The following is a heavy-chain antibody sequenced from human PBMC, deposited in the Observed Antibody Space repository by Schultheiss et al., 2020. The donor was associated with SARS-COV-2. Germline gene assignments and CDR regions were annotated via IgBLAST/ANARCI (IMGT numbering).Heavy chain of an antibody. Sequence: GGSLRLSCAASGFTFSSYAMHWVRQAPGKGLEWVAVISYDGSNKYYADSVKGRFTISRDNSKNTLYLQMNSLRAEDMALYYCAKEGGSGSYLDYWGQGTLVTVSS. J-gene: IGHJ4*02. CDR3: AKEGGSGSYLDY. CDR1: GFTFSSYA. V-gene: IGHV3-30-3*01. D-gene: IGHD3-10*01. CDR2: ISYDGSNK.